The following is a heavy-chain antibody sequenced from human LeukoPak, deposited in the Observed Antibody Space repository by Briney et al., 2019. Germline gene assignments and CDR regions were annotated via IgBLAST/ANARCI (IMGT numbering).Heavy chain of an antibody. CDR2: INHSGST. J-gene: IGHJ4*02. V-gene: IGHV4-34*01. CDR3: ARGYWGNYEVDY. D-gene: IGHD1-7*01. Sequence: PSETLSLTCAVYGGSFSGYYWSWIRQSPGKGLEWIGEINHSGSTNYNPSLKSRVTISVDTSKNQFSLKLSSVTAADTAVYYCARGYWGNYEVDYWGQGTLVTVSS. CDR1: GGSFSGYY.